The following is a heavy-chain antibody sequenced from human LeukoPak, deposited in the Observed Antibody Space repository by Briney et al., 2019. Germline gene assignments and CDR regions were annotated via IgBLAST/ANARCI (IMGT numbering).Heavy chain of an antibody. Sequence: SETLPLTCTVSGGSVTSYYWSWIRQPAGKGLEWIGRIYTSGSTYYNPSLKSRVTISIDTSKNQFSLKLSSLTAADTAVFYCARILARQFTSFADLSPYSYYYMDVWGKGTTVTVSS. CDR2: IYTSGST. CDR1: GGSVTSYY. J-gene: IGHJ6*03. D-gene: IGHD3/OR15-3a*01. CDR3: ARILARQFTSFADLSPYSYYYMDV. V-gene: IGHV4-4*07.